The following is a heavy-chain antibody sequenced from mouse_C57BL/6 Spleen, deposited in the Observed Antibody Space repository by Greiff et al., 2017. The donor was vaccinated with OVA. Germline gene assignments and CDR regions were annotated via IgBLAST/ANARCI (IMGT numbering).Heavy chain of an antibody. V-gene: IGHV1-80*01. J-gene: IGHJ2*01. CDR3: ARERTGDY. D-gene: IGHD4-1*01. CDR1: GYAFSSYW. Sequence: VKLMESGAELVKPGASVKISCKASGYAFSSYWMNWVKQRPGKGLEWIGQIYPGDGATNYNGKFKGKATLTADKSSSTAYMQLSSLTSADTAVYFCARERTGDYWGQGTTLTVSS. CDR2: IYPGDGAT.